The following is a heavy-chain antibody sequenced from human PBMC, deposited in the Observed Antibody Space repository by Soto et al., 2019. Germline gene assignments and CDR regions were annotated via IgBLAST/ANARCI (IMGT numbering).Heavy chain of an antibody. CDR3: ATDQVRVALATAFDY. D-gene: IGHD2-15*01. CDR1: GFTFSSYG. CDR2: ISYDGSNK. Sequence: QVQLVESGGGVVQPGRSLRLSCAASGFTFSSYGMHWVRQAPGKGLEWVAVISYDGSNKYYADSVKGRFTISRDNSKNTLYLLQNSLRAEATAAYCCATDQVRVALATAFDYRGPGTLVTVSS. V-gene: IGHV3-30*03. J-gene: IGHJ4*02.